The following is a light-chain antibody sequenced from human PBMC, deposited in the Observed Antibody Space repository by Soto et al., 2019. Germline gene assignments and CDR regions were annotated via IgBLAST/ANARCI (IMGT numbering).Light chain of an antibody. V-gene: IGKV1-9*01. Sequence: DIKLTQSQSFLSASVGDRVTITYRASQGISSYLAWYQQKPGKAPKLLIYAASTLQSGVPSRFSGSGSGTEFTLTISSLQPEDFATCYCQQLYSYPLTFGGGTKVEIK. J-gene: IGKJ4*01. CDR1: QGISSY. CDR2: AAS. CDR3: QQLYSYPLT.